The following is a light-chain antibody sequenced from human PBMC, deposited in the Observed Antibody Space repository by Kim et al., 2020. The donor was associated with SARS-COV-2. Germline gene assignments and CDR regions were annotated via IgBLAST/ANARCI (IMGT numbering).Light chain of an antibody. Sequence: EIVMTQSPATLSVSPGERATLSCRASQSISSNVVWYQQKPGQAPRLLIFGASARATGIPARFSGSGSGTEFTLTISSLQSEDFAVYYCQQYNNWPRTFGQGTKVEIK. CDR2: GAS. V-gene: IGKV3-15*01. CDR1: QSISSN. CDR3: QQYNNWPRT. J-gene: IGKJ1*01.